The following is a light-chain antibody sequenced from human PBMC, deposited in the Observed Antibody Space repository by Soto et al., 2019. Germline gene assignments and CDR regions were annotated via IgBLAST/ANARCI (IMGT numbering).Light chain of an antibody. CDR3: ATWDDNFNGPV. J-gene: IGLJ2*01. Sequence: QSVLTQPPSASGTPGQRVTMSCSGSSSNIGKNSVHWYRQLPGTAPELLIYNDNQWSSGVPDRFSGSKSVSSASLAIGGLQSEDEANYYCATWDDNFNGPVFGGGTKLTVL. CDR1: SSNIGKNS. V-gene: IGLV1-44*01. CDR2: NDN.